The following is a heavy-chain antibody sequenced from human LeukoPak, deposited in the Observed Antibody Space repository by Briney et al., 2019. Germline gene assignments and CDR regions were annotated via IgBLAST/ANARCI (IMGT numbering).Heavy chain of an antibody. V-gene: IGHV1-46*01. CDR1: GYTFSIYN. CDR2: INPSGGSA. J-gene: IGHJ4*02. CDR3: ASWDLGDYVERDYYFDY. Sequence: GASVKVSCKASGYTFSIYNMHWVRQAPGQGLEWMGIINPSGGSASDTQKFQGRVTMTRDTSTSTLYMEQSRLRSDDTAVYYCASWDLGDYVERDYYFDYWGQGTLVTVSS. D-gene: IGHD4-17*01.